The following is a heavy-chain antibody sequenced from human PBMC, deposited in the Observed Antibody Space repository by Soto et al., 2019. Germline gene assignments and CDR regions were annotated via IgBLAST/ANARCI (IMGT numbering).Heavy chain of an antibody. D-gene: IGHD3-16*02. CDR1: GGSFSNYY. Sequence: PSETLSLTCAVYGGSFSNYYWTWIRRPPGRGLEWIGEINHNGSTNYNPSPKSRLTISVDTSRNQFSLKLSSVTAADTAMYYCARDRVYNYRYLDYWGQGTRVTVSS. J-gene: IGHJ4*02. CDR3: ARDRVYNYRYLDY. V-gene: IGHV4-34*01. CDR2: INHNGST.